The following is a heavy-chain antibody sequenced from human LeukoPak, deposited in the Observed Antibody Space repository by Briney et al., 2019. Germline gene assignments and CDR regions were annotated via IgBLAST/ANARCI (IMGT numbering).Heavy chain of an antibody. D-gene: IGHD1-14*01. V-gene: IGHV1-69*05. CDR2: IIPIFGTA. J-gene: IGHJ5*02. CDR1: GYTFTGYS. Sequence: ASVKVSCKASGYTFTGYSMHWVRQAPGQGLEWMGGIIPIFGTANYAQKFQGRVTITTDESTSTAYMELSSLRSEDTAVYYCARLAEPPIAYNWFDPWGQGTLVTVSS. CDR3: ARLAEPPIAYNWFDP.